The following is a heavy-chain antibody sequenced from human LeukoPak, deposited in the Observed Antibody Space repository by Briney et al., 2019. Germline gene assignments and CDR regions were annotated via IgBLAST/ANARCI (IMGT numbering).Heavy chain of an antibody. CDR1: GGSISSGDYY. V-gene: IGHV4-30-4*01. J-gene: IGHJ5*02. CDR3: ALFTNGGAFDP. D-gene: IGHD3-10*01. CDR2: IYYSGST. Sequence: PSETLSLTCTVSGGSISSGDYYWSWIRQPPGKGLEWIGYIYYSGSTYHNPSLKSRVTISVDTSKNQFSLKLSSVTAADTAVYYCALFTNGGAFDPWGQGTLVTVSS.